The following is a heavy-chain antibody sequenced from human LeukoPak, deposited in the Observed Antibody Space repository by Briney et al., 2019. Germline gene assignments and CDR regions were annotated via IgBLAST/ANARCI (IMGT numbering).Heavy chain of an antibody. CDR2: IYPGDSDT. J-gene: IGHJ4*02. Sequence: GESLKISCKGSGYSSTSYWIGWVRQMPGKGLEWMGIIYPGDSDTRYSPSFQGQVTISADKSISTAYLQWSSLKASDTAMYYCASSIDMAATTLGFDYWGQGTLVTVSS. V-gene: IGHV5-51*01. D-gene: IGHD5-24*01. CDR3: ASSIDMAATTLGFDY. CDR1: GYSSTSYW.